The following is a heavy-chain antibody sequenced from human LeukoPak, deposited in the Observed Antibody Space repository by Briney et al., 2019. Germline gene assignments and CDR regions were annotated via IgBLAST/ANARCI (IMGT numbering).Heavy chain of an antibody. Sequence: PSETLSLTCTVSGGSVSSYYWSWIRQPAGKGLEWIGRIYTNGGTNYNASLRSQVTISVDKSNNQFSLKMTSVTVADTAVYYCAGRDYWGQGILVTVSS. V-gene: IGHV4-4*07. J-gene: IGHJ4*02. CDR2: IYTNGGT. CDR1: GGSVSSYY. CDR3: AGRDY.